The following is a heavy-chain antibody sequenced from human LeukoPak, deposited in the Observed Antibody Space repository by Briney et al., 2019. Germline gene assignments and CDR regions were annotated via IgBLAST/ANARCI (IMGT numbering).Heavy chain of an antibody. CDR2: MSPDSGDT. Sequence: ASVKVSCKASGGTFSSYAISWVRQAPGQGLEWMGWMSPDSGDTGYAHKFQGRVTITRNTSITTAYMELRSLTFEDTAVYYCARLWKAVGIAVAGDPWGQGALVTVSS. CDR1: GGTFSSYA. CDR3: ARLWKAVGIAVAGDP. D-gene: IGHD6-19*01. V-gene: IGHV1-8*03. J-gene: IGHJ5*02.